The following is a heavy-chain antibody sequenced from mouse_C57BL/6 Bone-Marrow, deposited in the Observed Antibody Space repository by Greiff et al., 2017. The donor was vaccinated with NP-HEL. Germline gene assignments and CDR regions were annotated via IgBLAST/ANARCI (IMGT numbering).Heavy chain of an antibody. CDR1: GYTFTSYW. V-gene: IGHV1-69*01. J-gene: IGHJ2*01. CDR2: IDPSYSYT. CDR3: AREGVITTIFDY. D-gene: IGHD1-1*01. Sequence: QVQLQQPGAELVMPGASVKLSCKASGYTFTSYWMHWVKQRPGQGLEWIGEIDPSYSYTNYNQKFKGKSTLTVDKSSSTAYMQLSSLTSEDSAVYYCAREGVITTIFDYWGQGTTLTVSS.